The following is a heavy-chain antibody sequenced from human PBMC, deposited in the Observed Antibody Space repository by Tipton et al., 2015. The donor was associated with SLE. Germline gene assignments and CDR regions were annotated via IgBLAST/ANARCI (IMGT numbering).Heavy chain of an antibody. CDR2: IYSDGTT. J-gene: IGHJ4*02. V-gene: IGHV3-53*01. Sequence: SLRLSCAASGVTVSSNYMSWVRQAPGKGLEWVSVIYSDGTTYYADSVRGRFTITRDFSKNTLYLQMNSLRAEDTAVYYCARAQGELYNIGWYYFDYWGQGTLVTVSS. CDR3: ARAQGELYNIGWYYFDY. CDR1: GVTVSSNY. D-gene: IGHD6-19*01.